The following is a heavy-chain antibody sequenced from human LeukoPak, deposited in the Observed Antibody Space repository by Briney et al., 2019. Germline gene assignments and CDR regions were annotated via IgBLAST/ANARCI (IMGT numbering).Heavy chain of an antibody. CDR3: ARNIGRFGELTLDY. D-gene: IGHD3-10*01. CDR2: ISAYNGNT. CDR1: GYTFTSYG. V-gene: IGHV1-18*01. Sequence: GASVKVSCKASGYTFTSYGISWVRQAPGQGLEWMGWISAYNGNTNYAQKLQGRVTMTGNTSISTAYMELSSLRSEDTAVYYCARNIGRFGELTLDYWGQGTLVTVSS. J-gene: IGHJ4*02.